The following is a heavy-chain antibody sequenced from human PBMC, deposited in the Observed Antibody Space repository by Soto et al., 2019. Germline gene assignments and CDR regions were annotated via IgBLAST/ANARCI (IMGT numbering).Heavy chain of an antibody. CDR3: AKMVKGVVVPAAIYY. D-gene: IGHD2-2*02. J-gene: IGHJ4*02. Sequence: GGSLRLSCAASGFTVSSNYMSWVRQAPGKGLEWVSVIYSGGSTYYADSVKGRFTISRHNSKNTLYLQMNSLRAEDTAVYYCAKMVKGVVVPAAIYYWGQGTLVTVSS. V-gene: IGHV3-53*01. CDR1: GFTVSSNY. CDR2: IYSGGST.